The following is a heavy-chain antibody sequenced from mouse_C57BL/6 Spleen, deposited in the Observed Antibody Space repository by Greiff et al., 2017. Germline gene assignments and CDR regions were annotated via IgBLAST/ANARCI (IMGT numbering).Heavy chain of an antibody. CDR1: GYTFTSYW. Sequence: QVQLQQPGAELVKPGASVKLSCKASGYTFTSYWMHWVKQRPGRGLEWIGRIDPKSGGTKYNEKFKSKATLTVDKPSSTAYMQLSSLTSEDSAVYYCARSRGLLRYPFDYWGQGTTLTVSS. J-gene: IGHJ2*01. V-gene: IGHV1-72*01. D-gene: IGHD1-1*01. CDR3: ARSRGLLRYPFDY. CDR2: IDPKSGGT.